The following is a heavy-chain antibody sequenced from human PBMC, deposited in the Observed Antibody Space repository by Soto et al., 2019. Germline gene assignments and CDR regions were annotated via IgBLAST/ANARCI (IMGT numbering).Heavy chain of an antibody. CDR2: IYYSGST. Sequence: QVQLQESGPGLVKPSQTLSLTCTVSGGSISSGDYYWSWIRQPPGKGLEWIGYIYYSGSTYYNPSXKSRVXXXXXXXXXXXXXXXXXXXXXXXXXXXXXXXXXXXXXXXXXSVDYWGQGTLVTVSS. J-gene: IGHJ4*02. CDR3: XXXXXXXXXXXXXSVDY. CDR1: GGSISSGDYY. V-gene: IGHV4-30-4*01.